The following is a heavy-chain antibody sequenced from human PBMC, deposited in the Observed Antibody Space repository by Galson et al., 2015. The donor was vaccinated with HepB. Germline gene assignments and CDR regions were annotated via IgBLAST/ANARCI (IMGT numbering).Heavy chain of an antibody. V-gene: IGHV3-30*06. CDR2: IYYDGGNK. Sequence: SLRLSCAASGLIFRNYGMHWVRQVPGKGLEWVAIIYYDGGNKYYADSVRGRFNISKDNSKKTLYLQMDRLRGDDTAVYYCANLRPSRDGYNFWGEPDETYDNWGQGTLVTVSS. CDR1: GLIFRNYG. D-gene: IGHD5-24*01. CDR3: ANLRPSRDGYNFWGEPDETYDN. J-gene: IGHJ4*02.